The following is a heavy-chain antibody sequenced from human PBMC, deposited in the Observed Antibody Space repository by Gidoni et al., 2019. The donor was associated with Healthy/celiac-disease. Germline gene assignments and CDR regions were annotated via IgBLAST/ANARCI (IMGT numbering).Heavy chain of an antibody. J-gene: IGHJ4*02. CDR2: SSGSGGST. CDR1: GFTFSSYA. CDR3: AKGGKMCSGGSCYSPNFDY. V-gene: IGHV3-23*01. Sequence: EVQLLESGGGLVQPGGSLRLSCAASGFTFSSYAMSWVRQAPGKGLEWVSASSGSGGSTYYADSVKGRFTISRDNSKNTLYLQMNSLRAEDTAVYYCAKGGKMCSGGSCYSPNFDYWGQGTLVTVSS. D-gene: IGHD2-15*01.